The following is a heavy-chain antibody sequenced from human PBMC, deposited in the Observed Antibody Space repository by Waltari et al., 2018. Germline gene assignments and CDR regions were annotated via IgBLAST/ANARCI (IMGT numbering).Heavy chain of an antibody. CDR3: ARDIVAAAIIPTYFDL. Sequence: EVRLEESGGGLVQPGMSLRLSCAASGFPLDNFAMHWVRQVPGGGLWWVSGVTWNSGDITYAEYVKGRFTISRDNAKNSLFLELNSLKDDDTALYYCARDIVAAAIIPTYFDLWGQGTQVTVSS. V-gene: IGHV3-9*01. J-gene: IGHJ4*02. CDR2: VTWNSGDI. CDR1: GFPLDNFA. D-gene: IGHD3-3*01.